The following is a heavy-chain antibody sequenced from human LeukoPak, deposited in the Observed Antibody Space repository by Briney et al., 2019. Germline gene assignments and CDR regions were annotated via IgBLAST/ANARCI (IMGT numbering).Heavy chain of an antibody. J-gene: IGHJ6*04. CDR1: GGSVRSDISH. CDR2: VHYSGSA. V-gene: IGHV4-61*01. CDR3: ARNRGWYATDV. Sequence: SETLSLTCSVSGGSVRSDISHWSWIRQPPGKGLEWIGYVHYSGSANYNPSLESRVTMSLDRSKNQFSLELTSVTAADTAVYYCARNRGWYATDVWGQRGRGHRLL. D-gene: IGHD6-19*01.